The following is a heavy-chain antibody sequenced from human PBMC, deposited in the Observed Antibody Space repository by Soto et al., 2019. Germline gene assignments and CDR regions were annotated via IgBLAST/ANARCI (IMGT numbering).Heavy chain of an antibody. V-gene: IGHV3-23*01. Sequence: EVQLLESGGGLVQPGGSLRLSCAASGFTFSSYAMSWVRQAPGKGLEWVSGIRGGGDKSYYADSVKGRFTISRDNSKNTLYLQMNSLGAEDTAVYYCAKEGALSGTPLFNSWGQGTLVTVSS. CDR3: AKEGALSGTPLFNS. J-gene: IGHJ4*02. CDR1: GFTFSSYA. CDR2: IRGGGDKS. D-gene: IGHD6-19*01.